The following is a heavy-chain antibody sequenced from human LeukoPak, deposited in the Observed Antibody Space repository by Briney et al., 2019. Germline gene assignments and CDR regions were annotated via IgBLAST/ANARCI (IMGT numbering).Heavy chain of an antibody. Sequence: PGGSLRLSCAASGFTFSSYAMSSVRQAPGKGLESVSSIIGRGGSTYYADSVKGRFTISRDNSKNTLYLQMNSLRAEDTAVYYWAKKVAVDGKKDAPFDYWGQGTLVTVSS. J-gene: IGHJ4*02. D-gene: IGHD6-19*01. CDR2: IIGRGGST. CDR1: GFTFSSYA. CDR3: AKKVAVDGKKDAPFDY. V-gene: IGHV3-23*01.